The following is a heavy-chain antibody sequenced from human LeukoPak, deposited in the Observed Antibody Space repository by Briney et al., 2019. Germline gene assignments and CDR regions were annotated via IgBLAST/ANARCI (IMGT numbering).Heavy chain of an antibody. CDR2: IYTGGST. CDR3: ARERNGDFDY. J-gene: IGHJ4*02. Sequence: PSETLSLTCTVSGGSFSSYYWNWIRQPAGKGLEWIGRIYTGGSTNYNPSLKSRLTMSIDTSKNQFSPKLRSVTAADTAVYYCARERNGDFDYWGQGTLVTVSS. D-gene: IGHD7-27*01. CDR1: GGSFSSYY. V-gene: IGHV4-4*07.